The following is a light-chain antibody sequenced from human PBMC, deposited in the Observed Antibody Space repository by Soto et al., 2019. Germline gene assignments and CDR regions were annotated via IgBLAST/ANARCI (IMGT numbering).Light chain of an antibody. CDR1: QSISSG. CDR3: QQYNHYWT. Sequence: DIQMTQSPSTLSASVGDRVTITCRASQSISSGLAWYQQKPGQAPKFLIYKASRLQSGVPSRFSGSGSGTEFTLTISRLQPDDFATYYCQQYNHYWTFGQGNKVEIK. J-gene: IGKJ1*01. V-gene: IGKV1-5*03. CDR2: KAS.